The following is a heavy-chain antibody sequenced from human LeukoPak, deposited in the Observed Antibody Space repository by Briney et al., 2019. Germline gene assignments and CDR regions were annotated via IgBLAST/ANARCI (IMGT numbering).Heavy chain of an antibody. D-gene: IGHD3-22*01. CDR1: GGSISSGSYY. Sequence: SETLSLNCTVSGGSISSGSYYWSWIRQPAGKGLEWIGRIYTSGSTNYNPSLKSRVTISVDTSKNQFSLKLSSVTAADTAVYYCARGDYYDSSGYLGGNGAFDIWGQGTMVTVSS. J-gene: IGHJ3*02. V-gene: IGHV4-61*02. CDR2: IYTSGST. CDR3: ARGDYYDSSGYLGGNGAFDI.